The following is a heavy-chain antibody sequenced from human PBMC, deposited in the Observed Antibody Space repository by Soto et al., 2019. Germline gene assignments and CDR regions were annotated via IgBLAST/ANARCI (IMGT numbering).Heavy chain of an antibody. CDR2: ISAYNGNT. CDR3: ARDRVSTMHYYYYVMDV. J-gene: IGHJ6*02. Sequence: ASVKVSCKASGYTFTSYGISWVRQAPGQGLEWMGWISAYNGNTNYAQKLQGGVTMTTDTSTSTAYMELRSLRSDDTAVYYCARDRVSTMHYYYYVMDVWGQGTTVTVS. D-gene: IGHD5-12*01. CDR1: GYTFTSYG. V-gene: IGHV1-18*04.